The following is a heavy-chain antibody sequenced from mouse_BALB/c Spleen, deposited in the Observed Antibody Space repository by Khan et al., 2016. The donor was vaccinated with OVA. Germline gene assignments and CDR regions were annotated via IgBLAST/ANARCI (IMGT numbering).Heavy chain of an antibody. J-gene: IGHJ4*01. V-gene: IGHV3-2*02. CDR1: GYSITSDYA. CDR2: ISYSGST. Sequence: VQLQQSGPGLVKPFQSLSLTCTVTGYSITSDYAWNWIRQFPGNKLEWMGCISYSGSTSYNPSLKSRISITRDTSKNQFFLQLNSVTTEDTATYYCASELGRYYAMDYWGQGTSVTVSS. D-gene: IGHD4-1*01. CDR3: ASELGRYYAMDY.